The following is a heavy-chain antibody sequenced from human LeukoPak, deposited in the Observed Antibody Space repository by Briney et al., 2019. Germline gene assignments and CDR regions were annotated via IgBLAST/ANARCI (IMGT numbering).Heavy chain of an antibody. CDR3: ARERYGDYSYDY. J-gene: IGHJ4*02. Sequence: ASVKVSCKASGYTFTSYGISWVRQAPGQGLEWMGWISAYNGNTNYAQKLRGRVTMTTDTSTSTAYMELRSLRSDDTAVYYCARERYGDYSYDYWGQGTLVTVSS. CDR1: GYTFTSYG. D-gene: IGHD4-17*01. CDR2: ISAYNGNT. V-gene: IGHV1-18*01.